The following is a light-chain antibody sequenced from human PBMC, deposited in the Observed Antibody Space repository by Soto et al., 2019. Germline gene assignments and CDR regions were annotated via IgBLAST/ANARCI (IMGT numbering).Light chain of an antibody. J-gene: IGLJ1*01. CDR3: SSYAGSNNFV. V-gene: IGLV2-8*01. CDR1: SSDVGGYNY. CDR2: EVS. Sequence: QSVLTQPPSASGSPGRSVTMSCTGTSSDVGGYNYVSWYQQHPGKAPKLMIYEVSERPSGVPDRFSGSKSSNTASLTVSGLQAEDEADYYCSSYAGSNNFVFGTGTKV.